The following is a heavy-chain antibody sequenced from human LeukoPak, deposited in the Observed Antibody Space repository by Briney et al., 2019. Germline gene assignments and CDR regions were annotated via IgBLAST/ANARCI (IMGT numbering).Heavy chain of an antibody. V-gene: IGHV3-74*01. D-gene: IGHD3-22*01. CDR3: ARESNYYHSSAYYGGLDY. CDR2: INTDGSST. Sequence: GGSLRLSCAASGFIFSSYWMHWVRQAPGKGLVWVSRINTDGSSTSYADSVKGRFTISRDNAKNTLFLQMNSLRAEDTAVYYCARESNYYHSSAYYGGLDYWGQGTLVTVSS. J-gene: IGHJ4*02. CDR1: GFIFSSYW.